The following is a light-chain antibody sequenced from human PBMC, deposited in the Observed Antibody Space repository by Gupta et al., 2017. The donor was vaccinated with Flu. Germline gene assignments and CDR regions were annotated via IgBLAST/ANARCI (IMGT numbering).Light chain of an antibody. CDR2: AAS. Sequence: DIQMTQSPSSLSASVGDRVTITCRASQSISSYLNWYQQKPGKAPKLLIYAASSLQSGVPSRFSGSGSGTDLTLTISRLQPEDFATYYCQQSYSTPTFGGGTKVEIK. V-gene: IGKV1-39*01. CDR3: QQSYSTPT. CDR1: QSISSY. J-gene: IGKJ4*01.